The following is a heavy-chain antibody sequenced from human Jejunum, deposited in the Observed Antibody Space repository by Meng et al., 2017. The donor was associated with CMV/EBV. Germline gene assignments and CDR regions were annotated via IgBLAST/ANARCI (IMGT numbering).Heavy chain of an antibody. V-gene: IGHV3-33*01. D-gene: IGHD3-22*01. Sequence: SGFPINGYGIHRVRQVPGKGLGGVAVLWYDGSRKDFADSVQGRFSISRDDSKNTVYLQMNSLRAEDTAVYYCARDNDGSSHYSQFDYWGQGTLVTVSS. CDR3: ARDNDGSSHYSQFDY. CDR2: LWYDGSRK. J-gene: IGHJ4*02. CDR1: GFPINGYG.